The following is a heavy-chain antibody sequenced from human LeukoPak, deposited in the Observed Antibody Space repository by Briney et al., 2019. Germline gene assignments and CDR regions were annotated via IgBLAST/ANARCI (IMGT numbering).Heavy chain of an antibody. J-gene: IGHJ4*02. CDR1: GGSFSGYY. CDR3: ARREMATTDFDY. D-gene: IGHD5-24*01. V-gene: IGHV4-34*01. CDR2: INHSGST. Sequence: PSETLSLTCAVYGGSFSGYYWSWIRQPPGKGLEWIGEINHSGSTNHNPSLKSRVTISVDTSKNQFSLKLSSVTAADTAVYYCARREMATTDFDYWGQGTLVTVSS.